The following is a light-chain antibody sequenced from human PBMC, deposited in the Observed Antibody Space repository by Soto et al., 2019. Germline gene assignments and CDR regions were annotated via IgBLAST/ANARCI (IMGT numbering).Light chain of an antibody. Sequence: QSVLTQPPSVSGAPGQRVTISCTGSSSNIGAGYDVHWYQQLPGTAPKLLIYANSSRPSGVPGRFSGSKSGTSASLAITGLQAEDESDYYCQSYDSSLSGYVFGTGTKVTVL. J-gene: IGLJ1*01. CDR3: QSYDSSLSGYV. CDR2: ANS. V-gene: IGLV1-40*01. CDR1: SSNIGAGYD.